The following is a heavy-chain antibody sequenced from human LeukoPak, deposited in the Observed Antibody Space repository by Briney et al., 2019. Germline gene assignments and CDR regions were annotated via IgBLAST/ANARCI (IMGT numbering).Heavy chain of an antibody. V-gene: IGHV4-30-2*01. CDR3: ARDIWDLPGYMDV. J-gene: IGHJ6*03. Sequence: PSETLSLTCTVSGGSISSGGYYWSWIRQPPGKGLEWIGYIYHSGSTYYNPSLKSRVTISVDRSKNQFSLKLSPVTAADTAVYYCARDIWDLPGYMDVWGKGTTVTVSS. CDR1: GGSISSGGYY. D-gene: IGHD1-26*01. CDR2: IYHSGST.